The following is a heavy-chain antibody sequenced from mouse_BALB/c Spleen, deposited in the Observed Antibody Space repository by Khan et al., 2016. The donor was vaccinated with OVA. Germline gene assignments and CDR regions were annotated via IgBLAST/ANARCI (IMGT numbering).Heavy chain of an antibody. V-gene: IGHV1-4*01. J-gene: IGHJ3*01. CDR2: INPSSGYT. Sequence: VQLQESGAELARPGASVKMSCKASGYTFTSYTIHWIKQRPGQGLEWIGYINPSSGYTNYNQKFKDKATLTADKSSTTAYMQLSSLPSDDSAVYYCARDGAYYRNDGWFAYWGQGTLVTVSA. CDR1: GYTFTSYT. CDR3: ARDGAYYRNDGWFAY. D-gene: IGHD2-14*01.